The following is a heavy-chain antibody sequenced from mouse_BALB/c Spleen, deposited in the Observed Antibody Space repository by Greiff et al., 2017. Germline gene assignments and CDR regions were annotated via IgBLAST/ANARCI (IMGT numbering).Heavy chain of an antibody. CDR1: GYAFTNYL. CDR2: INPGSGGT. D-gene: IGHD2-1*01. Sequence: IQLHQSGAELVRPGTSVKVSCKASGYAFTNYLIEWVKQRPGQGLEWIGVINPGSGGTNYNEKFKGKATLTADKSSSTAYMQLSSLTSDDSAVYFCARRPPYGNYDYWGQGTTLTVSS. V-gene: IGHV1-54*01. CDR3: ARRPPYGNYDY. J-gene: IGHJ2*01.